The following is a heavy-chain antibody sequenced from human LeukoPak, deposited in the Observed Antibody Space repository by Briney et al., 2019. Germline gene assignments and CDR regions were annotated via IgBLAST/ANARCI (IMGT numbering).Heavy chain of an antibody. V-gene: IGHV4-39*07. D-gene: IGHD1-26*01. J-gene: IGHJ4*02. CDR1: GGSISSSSYY. Sequence: SETLSLTCTVSGGSISSSSYYWGWIRRPPGKGLEWIGSIYYSGSTYYNPSLKSRVTISVDTSKNQFSLKLSSVTAADTAVYYCARVGGSYPRRSFDYWGQGTLVTVSS. CDR3: ARVGGSYPRRSFDY. CDR2: IYYSGST.